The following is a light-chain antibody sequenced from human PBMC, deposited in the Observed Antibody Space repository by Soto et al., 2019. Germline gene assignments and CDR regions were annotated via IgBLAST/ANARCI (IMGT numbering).Light chain of an antibody. V-gene: IGKV3-20*01. CDR3: QQYGSSPPT. J-gene: IGKJ4*01. Sequence: EIVLTQSPATLSLSPGERATLSCRASQSVSSYLAWYQQKPGQAPRLLIFAASSRATGIPDRFNGSGSGADFSLTIDRLEPEDSAVYYCQQYGSSPPTFGSGTQVLIK. CDR1: QSVSSY. CDR2: AAS.